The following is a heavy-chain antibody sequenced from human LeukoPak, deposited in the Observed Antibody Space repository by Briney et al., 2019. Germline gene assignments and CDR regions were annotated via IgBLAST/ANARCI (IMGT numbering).Heavy chain of an antibody. CDR1: GGSISSSSYY. D-gene: IGHD3-22*01. V-gene: IGHV4-61*01. J-gene: IGHJ1*01. Sequence: TSETLSLTCTVSGGSISSSSYYWSWIRQPPGKGLEWIGYIYYSGSTNYNPSLKSRVTISVDTSKNQFSLKLSSVTAADTAVYYCARHYYDSSGYIEYFQHWGQGTLVTVSS. CDR2: IYYSGST. CDR3: ARHYYDSSGYIEYFQH.